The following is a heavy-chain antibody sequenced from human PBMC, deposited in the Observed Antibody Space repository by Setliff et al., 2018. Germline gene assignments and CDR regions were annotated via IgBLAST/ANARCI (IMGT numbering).Heavy chain of an antibody. CDR1: GGTLSTLA. J-gene: IGHJ6*03. CDR2: TIPLLPLP. CDR3: AGGQPLVRKYYYYMDV. Sequence: ASVKVSCKASGGTLSTLAITWVRQAPGQGLEWMGGTIPLLPLPNYAVKFQGRVTITADKSTTTAYMELTSLTSEDTAVYYCAGGQPLVRKYYYYMDVWGKGTTVTVSS. V-gene: IGHV1-69*10. D-gene: IGHD3-10*01.